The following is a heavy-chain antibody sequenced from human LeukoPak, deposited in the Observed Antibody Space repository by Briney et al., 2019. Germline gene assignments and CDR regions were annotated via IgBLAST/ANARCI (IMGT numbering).Heavy chain of an antibody. CDR3: AKDLERSYSGWSASYDA. J-gene: IGHJ5*02. CDR1: GFTFSSYA. CDR2: ISSGAGTT. Sequence: ARSLRLSCAAAGFTFSSYALSWVRQAPGKWLEWLSAISSGAGTTGYADSVKGRFTITRVNSKSTIYLQMNSLRAEATAAYYCAKDLERSYSGWSASYDAWGQGTLVTVSS. V-gene: IGHV3-23*01. D-gene: IGHD6-19*01.